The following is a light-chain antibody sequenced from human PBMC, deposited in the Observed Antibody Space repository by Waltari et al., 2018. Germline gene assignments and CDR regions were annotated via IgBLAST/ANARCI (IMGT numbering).Light chain of an antibody. CDR2: AAS. CDR1: QGISSY. CDR3: QQFNNYLLFT. Sequence: IQLTQSPSSLSASVGDRVTITCRASQGISSYLAWYQPKPGQAPKLLIYAASVLQSGVPSRFSGSGSGTDFTLTINSLQPEDFATYYCQQFNNYLLFTFGPGTKVDI. V-gene: IGKV1-9*01. J-gene: IGKJ3*01.